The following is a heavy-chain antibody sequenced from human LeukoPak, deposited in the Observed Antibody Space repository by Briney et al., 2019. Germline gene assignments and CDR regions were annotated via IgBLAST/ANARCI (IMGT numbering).Heavy chain of an antibody. CDR3: AKDTARSGRSSGYEIDY. Sequence: GGSLRLSCAASGFTFSSYAMSWVRQAPGKGLEWVSAISGSGGSTYYADSVKGRFTITRDNSKNTLYLQMNSLRAEDTAVYYCAKDTARSGRSSGYEIDYWAREPWSPSPQ. D-gene: IGHD5-12*01. J-gene: IGHJ4*02. CDR2: ISGSGGST. V-gene: IGHV3-23*01. CDR1: GFTFSSYA.